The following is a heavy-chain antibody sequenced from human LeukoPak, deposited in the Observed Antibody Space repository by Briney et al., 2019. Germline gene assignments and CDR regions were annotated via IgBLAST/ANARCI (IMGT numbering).Heavy chain of an antibody. CDR3: ARGLRGGEYFDY. J-gene: IGHJ4*02. CDR2: IYYSGST. CDR1: GGSISSYY. Sequence: PSETLSLTCTVSGGSISSYYWSWIRQPPEKGLEWIGYIYYSGSTNYNPSLKSRVTISVDTSKNQFSLKLSSVTAADTAVYYCARGLRGGEYFDYWGQGTLVTVSS. V-gene: IGHV4-59*01. D-gene: IGHD2-21*01.